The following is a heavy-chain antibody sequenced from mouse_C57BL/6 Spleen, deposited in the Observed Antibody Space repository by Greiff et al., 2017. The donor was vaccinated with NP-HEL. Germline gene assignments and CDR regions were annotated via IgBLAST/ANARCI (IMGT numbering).Heavy chain of an antibody. CDR1: GFTFSSYA. V-gene: IGHV5-4*01. J-gene: IGHJ2*01. CDR3: AREDYGSSYDY. Sequence: EVKLEESGGGLVKPGGSLKLSCAASGFTFSSYAMSWVRQTPEKRLEWVATISDGGSYTYYPDNVKGRFTISRDNAKNNLYLQMSHLKSEDTAMYYCAREDYGSSYDYWGQGTTLTVSS. CDR2: ISDGGSYT. D-gene: IGHD1-1*01.